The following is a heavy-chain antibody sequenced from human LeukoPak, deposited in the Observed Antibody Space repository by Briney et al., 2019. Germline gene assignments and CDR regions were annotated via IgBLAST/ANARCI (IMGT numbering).Heavy chain of an antibody. CDR1: GFTFSSYG. CDR2: ISYDGSTK. D-gene: IGHD3-10*01. Sequence: GGSLRLSCAASGFTFSSYGMHWVRQAPGKGLEWVAVISYDGSTKYYADSVKGRFTISRDNSKNTLYLQMNSLRAEDTDVYYCAKDPSRITMIRGVLKLSYYFDYWGQGTLVTVSS. J-gene: IGHJ4*02. CDR3: AKDPSRITMIRGVLKLSYYFDY. V-gene: IGHV3-30*18.